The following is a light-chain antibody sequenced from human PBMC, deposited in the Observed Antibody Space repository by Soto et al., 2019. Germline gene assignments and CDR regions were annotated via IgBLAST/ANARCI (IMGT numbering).Light chain of an antibody. Sequence: QSALTQPASVSGSPGQSITISCTGTSSDVGSYNLVSWYQHHPGKAPKLMIFEVSNRPSGISDRFSGFKSANTAYLSISGVQPEDEADYHCSSYTTIKTVVFGGGTKLTVL. CDR1: SSDVGSYNL. CDR2: EVS. CDR3: SSYTTIKTVV. V-gene: IGLV2-14*02. J-gene: IGLJ2*01.